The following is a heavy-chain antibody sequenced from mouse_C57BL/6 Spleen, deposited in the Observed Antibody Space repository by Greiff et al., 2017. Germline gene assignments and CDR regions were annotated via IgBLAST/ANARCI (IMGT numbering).Heavy chain of an antibody. V-gene: IGHV1-55*01. J-gene: IGHJ4*01. Sequence: VQLQQPGAELVKPGASVKMSCKASGYTFTSYWITWVKQRPGQGLAWIGDIYPGSGSPNYNEKFKSKATLTVDTSSSTACMQLSNLTSEDSAVYYCEKGWNYAMDYWGQGTSLTVSS. CDR2: IYPGSGSP. CDR1: GYTFTSYW. D-gene: IGHD2-3*01. CDR3: EKGWNYAMDY.